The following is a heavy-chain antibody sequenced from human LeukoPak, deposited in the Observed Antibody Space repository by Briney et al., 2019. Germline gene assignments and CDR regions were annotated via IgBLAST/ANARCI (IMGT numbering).Heavy chain of an antibody. CDR1: GGSFSGYY. D-gene: IGHD6-19*01. V-gene: IGHV4-34*01. Sequence: SETLSLTCAVYGGSFSGYYWSWIRQPPGKGLEWIGEINHSGSTNYNPSLKRRVTISVDTSKNQFSLKLSSVTAADTAVYYCARYWGSGWTFDYWGQGTLVTVSS. CDR3: ARYWGSGWTFDY. CDR2: INHSGST. J-gene: IGHJ4*02.